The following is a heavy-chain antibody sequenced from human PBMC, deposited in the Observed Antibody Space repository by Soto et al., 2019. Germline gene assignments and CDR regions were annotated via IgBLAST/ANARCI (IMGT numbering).Heavy chain of an antibody. V-gene: IGHV1-2*04. Sequence: ASVKVSCKASGYTFTGYYMHWVRQAPGQGLEWMGWINPNSGGTNYAQKFQGWVTMTRDTSISTAYMELNSLRAEDTALYYCARRDTYYYGSGSSLTLDYWGQGTLVTVSS. CDR2: INPNSGGT. J-gene: IGHJ4*02. D-gene: IGHD3-10*01. CDR3: ARRDTYYYGSGSSLTLDY. CDR1: GYTFTGYY.